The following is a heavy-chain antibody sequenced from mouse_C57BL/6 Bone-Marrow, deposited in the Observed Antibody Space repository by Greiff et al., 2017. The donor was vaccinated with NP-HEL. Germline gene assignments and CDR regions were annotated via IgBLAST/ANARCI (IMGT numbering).Heavy chain of an antibody. J-gene: IGHJ4*01. CDR2: ISGGGGNT. CDR1: GFTFSSYT. CDR3: ARRDAMDY. Sequence: DVKLVESGGGLVKPGGSLKLSCAASGFTFSSYTMSWVRQTPEKRLEWVATISGGGGNTYYPDSVKGRFTISRDNAKNTLYLQMSSLRSEDTALYYCARRDAMDYWGQGTSVTVSS. V-gene: IGHV5-9*01.